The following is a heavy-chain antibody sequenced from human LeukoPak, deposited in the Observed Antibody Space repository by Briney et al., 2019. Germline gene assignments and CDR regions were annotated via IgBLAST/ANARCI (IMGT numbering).Heavy chain of an antibody. J-gene: IGHJ4*02. V-gene: IGHV3-23*01. CDR2: ISGSGGST. CDR3: AKVRAYYYDSSGDY. Sequence: GGSLRPSCAASGFTFSSYAMSWVRQAPGKGLEWVSAISGSGGSTYYADSVKGRFTISRDNSKNTLYLQMNSLRAEDTAVYYCAKVRAYYYDSSGDYWGQGTLVTVSS. D-gene: IGHD3-22*01. CDR1: GFTFSSYA.